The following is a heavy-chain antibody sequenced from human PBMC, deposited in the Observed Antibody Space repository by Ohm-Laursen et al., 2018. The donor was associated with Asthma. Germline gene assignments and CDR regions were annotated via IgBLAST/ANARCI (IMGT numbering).Heavy chain of an antibody. CDR1: GDSVSSNSAA. CDR3: ARTPHIAAAGTETFDP. CDR2: TYYRSKWYN. Sequence: SETLSLTCAISGDSVSSNSAAWNWIRQSPSRGLEWLGRTYYRSKWYNDYAVSVKSRITINPDTSKNQFSLQLNSVTPEDTAVYYCARTPHIAAAGTETFDPWGQGTLVTVSS. J-gene: IGHJ5*02. V-gene: IGHV6-1*01. D-gene: IGHD6-13*01.